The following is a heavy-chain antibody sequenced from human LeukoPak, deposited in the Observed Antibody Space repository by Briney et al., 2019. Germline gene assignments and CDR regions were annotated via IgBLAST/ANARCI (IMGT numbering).Heavy chain of an antibody. Sequence: GGSLKLSCEVSGFTFSSYEMNWVRQAPGKGLEWVSYISSSGSTIYYADSLKGRFTISRDNAKNSLYLQMNSLRAEDTALYYCARDASDYWFFDLWGRGTPVTVSS. CDR1: GFTFSSYE. CDR3: ARDASDYWFFDL. V-gene: IGHV3-48*03. J-gene: IGHJ2*01. CDR2: ISSSGSTI. D-gene: IGHD3-3*01.